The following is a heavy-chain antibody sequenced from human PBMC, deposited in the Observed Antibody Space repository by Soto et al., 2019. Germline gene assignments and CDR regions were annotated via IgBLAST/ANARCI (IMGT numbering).Heavy chain of an antibody. CDR3: ARLLRSIAVAGTNAFDI. J-gene: IGHJ3*02. V-gene: IGHV4-39*01. Sequence: QLQLQESGPGLVKPSETLSLTCTVSGGSISSSSYYWGWIRQPPGKGLEWIASIYYSGSTYYSPSLKSRVTISVDTSKNQFSLNLSSVTAADTAVYYCARLLRSIAVAGTNAFDIWGQGTMVTVSS. CDR2: IYYSGST. D-gene: IGHD6-19*01. CDR1: GGSISSSSYY.